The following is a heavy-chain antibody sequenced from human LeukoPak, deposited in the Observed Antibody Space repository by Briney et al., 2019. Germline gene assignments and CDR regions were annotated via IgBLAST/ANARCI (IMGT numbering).Heavy chain of an antibody. D-gene: IGHD1-26*01. CDR3: TTVSYSWFDP. V-gene: IGHV3-15*01. J-gene: IGHJ5*02. CDR1: GFTFSNAW. Sequence: GGSLRLSCAASGFTFSNAWMSWVRQAPGEGLEWDGRIKSKTDGGTTDYAAPVKGRFTISRDDSKNTLYLQMNSLKTEDTAVYYCTTVSYSWFDPWGQGTLVSVSS. CDR2: IKSKTDGGTT.